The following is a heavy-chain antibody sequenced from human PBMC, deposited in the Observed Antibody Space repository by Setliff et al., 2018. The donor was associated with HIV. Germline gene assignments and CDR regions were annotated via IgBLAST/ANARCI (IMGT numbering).Heavy chain of an antibody. V-gene: IGHV4-34*01. CDR2: VVDSGSV. CDR1: GGSLTYYY. Sequence: SETLSLTCAVYGGSLTYYYWSWLRQSPGKGLEWIGEVVDSGSVNYNPSLKSRVTISVDPSKKEFSLKLASVTAADTAVYFCARGRDCDSSNCLLRYYYNYGMDVWGQGTTVTVSS. CDR3: ARGRDCDSSNCLLRYYYNYGMDV. J-gene: IGHJ6*02. D-gene: IGHD2-2*01.